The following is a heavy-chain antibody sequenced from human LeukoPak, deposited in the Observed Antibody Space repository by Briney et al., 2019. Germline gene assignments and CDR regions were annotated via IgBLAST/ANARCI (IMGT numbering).Heavy chain of an antibody. CDR2: INPNSGGT. V-gene: IGHV1-2*02. D-gene: IGHD6-19*01. J-gene: IGHJ4*02. Sequence: ASVKVSCKASGYTFTGYYMHWVRQAPGQGLEWMGWINPNSGGTNYAQKFQGRVTMTRDTSISTAYMELSRLRSDDTAVYYCARVPTSGYSSGRYIYWGQGTLVTVSS. CDR1: GYTFTGYY. CDR3: ARVPTSGYSSGRYIY.